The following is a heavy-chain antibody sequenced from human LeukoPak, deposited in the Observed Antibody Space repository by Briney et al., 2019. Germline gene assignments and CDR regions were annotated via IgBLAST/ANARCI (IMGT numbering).Heavy chain of an antibody. CDR1: GFTFSSYG. D-gene: IGHD3-10*01. Sequence: GGSLRLSCAASGFTFSSYGMHWVRQAPGKGLEWVAVIWYGGSNKYYADSVKGRFTISRDNSKNTLYLQMNSLRAEDTAVYYCAKEGYYGSGSFPDHWGQGTLVTVSS. V-gene: IGHV3-30*02. CDR2: IWYGGSNK. J-gene: IGHJ4*02. CDR3: AKEGYYGSGSFPDH.